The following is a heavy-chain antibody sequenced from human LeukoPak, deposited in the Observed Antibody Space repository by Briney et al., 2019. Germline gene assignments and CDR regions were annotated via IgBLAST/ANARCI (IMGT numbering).Heavy chain of an antibody. J-gene: IGHJ4*02. CDR1: GFTVRSNY. D-gene: IGHD1-26*01. Sequence: GGSLRLSCAASGFTVRSNYMNWVRQAPGKGLERVSLFYSDGTTSYADSVKGRFTISRDNSKNTLYLQMNSLRPEDTAVYYCARDAGGYLFDYWGQGTLVTVSS. CDR3: ARDAGGYLFDY. CDR2: FYSDGTT. V-gene: IGHV3-66*01.